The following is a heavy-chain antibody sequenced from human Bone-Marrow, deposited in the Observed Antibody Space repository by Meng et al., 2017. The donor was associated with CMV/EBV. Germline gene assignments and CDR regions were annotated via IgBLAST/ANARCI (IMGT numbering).Heavy chain of an antibody. D-gene: IGHD3-3*01. V-gene: IGHV1-46*01. CDR2: INPSGGST. J-gene: IGHJ5*02. CDR3: ARSIWSGYSSFDP. Sequence: ASVKVSCKASGYTFTSYYMHWVRQAPGQGLEWMGIINPSGGSTSYAQKFQGRVTMTRDTSTSTAYMELRSLKSEDTAVYYCARSIWSGYSSFDPWGQGTLVTVSS. CDR1: GYTFTSYY.